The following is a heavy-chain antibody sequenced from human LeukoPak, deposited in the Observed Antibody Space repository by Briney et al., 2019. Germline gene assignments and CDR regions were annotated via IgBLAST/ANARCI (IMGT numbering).Heavy chain of an antibody. CDR3: ARSRVGATPVDY. CDR1: GGTFSSYA. Sequence: ASVKVSCKASGGTFSSYAISWVRQAPGQGLEWTGGIIPIFGTANYAQKFQGRVTITADKSTSTAYMELSSLRSDDTAVYYCARSRVGATPVDYWGQGTLVTVSS. J-gene: IGHJ4*02. CDR2: IIPIFGTA. V-gene: IGHV1-69*06. D-gene: IGHD1-26*01.